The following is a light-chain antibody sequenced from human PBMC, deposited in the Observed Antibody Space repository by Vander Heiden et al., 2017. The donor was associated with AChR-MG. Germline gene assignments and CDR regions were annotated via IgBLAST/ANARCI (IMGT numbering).Light chain of an antibody. CDR2: DAS. Sequence: EIVLTQSPATLSLSPGERATLSCRASQSVSSYLAWYQQKPGQAPRLLIYDASSRATGIPARFSGSGSGTDFTLTISSLEPEDFAVYYCQQRSTWPLTFGGETTVEIK. CDR1: QSVSSY. J-gene: IGKJ4*01. CDR3: QQRSTWPLT. V-gene: IGKV3-11*01.